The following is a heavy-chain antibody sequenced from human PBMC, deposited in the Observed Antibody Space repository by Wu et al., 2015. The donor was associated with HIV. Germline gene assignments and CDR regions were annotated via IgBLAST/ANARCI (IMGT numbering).Heavy chain of an antibody. J-gene: IGHJ5*02. V-gene: IGHV1-18*01. CDR1: NYTFTSYG. Sequence: QVQLVQSGAEVKKPGASVKVSCRGSNYTFTSYGIAWVRQAPGQGLEWMGWISANNGDTNYAQKFQGRVTMTTDTSTSTGYMELRSLRSDDTAVYYCAREGVDAFDPWGRGNRGHRLL. CDR3: AREGVDAFDP. CDR2: ISANNGDT. D-gene: IGHD5-12*01.